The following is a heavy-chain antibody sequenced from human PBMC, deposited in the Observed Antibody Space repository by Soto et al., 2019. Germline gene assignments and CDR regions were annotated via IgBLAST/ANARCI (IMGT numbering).Heavy chain of an antibody. J-gene: IGHJ5*02. D-gene: IGHD2-15*01. CDR2: IWYDGSNK. Sequence: PGGSLRLSCAASGFTFSSYGMHWVRQAPGKGLEWVAVIWYDGSNKYYADSVKGRFTISRDNSKNTLYLQMNSLRAEDTAVYYCARDQAPLLADSWFDPCGQGTLVTFSS. CDR3: ARDQAPLLADSWFDP. V-gene: IGHV3-33*01. CDR1: GFTFSSYG.